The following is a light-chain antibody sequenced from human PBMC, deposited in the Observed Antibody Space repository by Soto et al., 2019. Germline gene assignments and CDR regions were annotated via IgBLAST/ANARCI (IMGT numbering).Light chain of an antibody. CDR2: LGS. J-gene: IGKJ1*01. CDR3: MQALQTPPWT. V-gene: IGKV2-28*01. Sequence: DIVMTQSPLSLPVTPGEPASISCRSSQSLLPSTGYNDLDWYLQKPGQSPQLLIYLGSNRASGVPDRFSGSGSGTDFTLKISRVEAEDVGVYYCMQALQTPPWTFGQGTKVDIK. CDR1: QSLLPSTGYND.